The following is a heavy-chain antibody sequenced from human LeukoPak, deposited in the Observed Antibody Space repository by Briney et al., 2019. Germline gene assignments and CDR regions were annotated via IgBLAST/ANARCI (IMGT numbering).Heavy chain of an antibody. Sequence: PGGSLRLSCAASGFTFSSYSMNWVRQAPGKGLEWVSSISSSSSYIYYADSVKGRFTISRDNAKNSLYLQMNSLRAEDTAVYYCAREYSSSWDRNFDYWGQGTLATVSS. D-gene: IGHD6-13*01. CDR3: AREYSSSWDRNFDY. CDR1: GFTFSSYS. J-gene: IGHJ4*02. V-gene: IGHV3-21*01. CDR2: ISSSSSYI.